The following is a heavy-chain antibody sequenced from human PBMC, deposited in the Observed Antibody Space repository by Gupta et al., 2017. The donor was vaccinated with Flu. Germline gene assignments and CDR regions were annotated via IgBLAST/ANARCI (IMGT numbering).Heavy chain of an antibody. Sequence: SSYWMHWVRQAPGKGLEWVSHINSDGSTTNYADAVKGRFTISRDNAKNTLYLQMNSMRAEDTAVYYCARDWRISGWYPFDFWGQGTLVTVSS. D-gene: IGHD6-19*01. CDR3: ARDWRISGWYPFDF. J-gene: IGHJ4*02. CDR1: SSYW. CDR2: INSDGSTT. V-gene: IGHV3-74*01.